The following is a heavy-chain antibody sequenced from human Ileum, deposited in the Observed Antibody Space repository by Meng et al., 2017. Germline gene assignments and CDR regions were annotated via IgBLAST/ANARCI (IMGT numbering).Heavy chain of an antibody. Sequence: VQVPESGPGLVRPSETLSLICTVSGGSVSRAVYQWGWIRQPPGKGLEWIGYASTNYNPSLKSRVTISLDTSRNKFYLSLISVTAADTAVYYCARDHMGSLDYWGQGILVTVSS. CDR2: AST. V-gene: IGHV4-61*08. D-gene: IGHD1-26*01. J-gene: IGHJ4*02. CDR3: ARDHMGSLDY. CDR1: GGSVSRAVYQ.